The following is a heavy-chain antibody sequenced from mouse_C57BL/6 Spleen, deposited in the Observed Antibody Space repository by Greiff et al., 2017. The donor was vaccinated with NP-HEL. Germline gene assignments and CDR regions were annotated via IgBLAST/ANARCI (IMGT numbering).Heavy chain of an antibody. CDR3: ARRDYGSREYFDV. Sequence: EVKVVESGGGLVQPGGSLSLSCAASGFTFTDYYMSWVRQPPGKALEWLGFIRNKANGYTTEYSASVKGRFTISRDKSQSILYLQMNALRAEDSATYYCARRDYGSREYFDVWGTGTTVTVSS. CDR2: IRNKANGYTT. D-gene: IGHD1-1*01. V-gene: IGHV7-3*01. CDR1: GFTFTDYY. J-gene: IGHJ1*03.